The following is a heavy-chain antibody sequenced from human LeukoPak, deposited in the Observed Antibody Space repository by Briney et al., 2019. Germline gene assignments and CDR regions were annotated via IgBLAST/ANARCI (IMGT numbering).Heavy chain of an antibody. V-gene: IGHV3-23*01. CDR1: GFTFNNYA. Sequence: TGGSLRLSCAASGFTFNNYAMSWVRQAPGKGLEWVSAITGSGASTYDEDSVKGRFTISRDNSKNTLYLQMNSLRAEDTAVYYCAKRTPYYFDYWGQGSLVTVSS. CDR2: ITGSGAST. CDR3: AKRTPYYFDY. D-gene: IGHD2-15*01. J-gene: IGHJ4*02.